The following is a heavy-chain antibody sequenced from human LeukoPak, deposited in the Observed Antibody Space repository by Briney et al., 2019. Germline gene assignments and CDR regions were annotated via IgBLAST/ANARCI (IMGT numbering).Heavy chain of an antibody. J-gene: IGHJ4*02. D-gene: IGHD3-16*01. V-gene: IGHV3-23*01. CDR2: ISASGGST. CDR1: GLTFSSYT. Sequence: GGSLRLSCAASGLTFSSYTMSWVRQAPGKGLEWVSVISASGGSTYYADSVKGRFTISRDNSKNTLYLQMNSLRAEDTAVYYCAKDRGGAYWGQGTLVTVSS. CDR3: AKDRGGAY.